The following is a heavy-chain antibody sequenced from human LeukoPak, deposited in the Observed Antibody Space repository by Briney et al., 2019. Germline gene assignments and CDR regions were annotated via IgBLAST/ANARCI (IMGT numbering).Heavy chain of an antibody. CDR1: GFTFDDYA. V-gene: IGHV3-9*01. J-gene: IGHJ4*02. D-gene: IGHD6-13*01. Sequence: PGRSLRLSCAASGFTFDDYAMHWVRQAPGKGLEWVSGISWSSGSIGYADSVKGRFTISRDNAKNSLYLQMNSLRAEDTALYYCATVIADPHQVDYWGQGTLVTVSS. CDR2: ISWSSGSI. CDR3: ATVIADPHQVDY.